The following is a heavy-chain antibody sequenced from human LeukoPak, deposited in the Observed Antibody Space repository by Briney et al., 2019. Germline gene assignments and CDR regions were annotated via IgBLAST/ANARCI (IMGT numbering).Heavy chain of an antibody. CDR3: ARDDMGLFDY. V-gene: IGHV3-11*06. Sequence: GGSLRLSCAASGFTFSDYYMSWIRQAPGKGLEWVSYISSSSSYTNHADSVKGRFTISRDNAKNSLYLQMNSLRAEDTAVYYCARDDMGLFDYWGQGALVTVSS. CDR1: GFTFSDYY. CDR2: ISSSSSYT. D-gene: IGHD1-26*01. J-gene: IGHJ4*02.